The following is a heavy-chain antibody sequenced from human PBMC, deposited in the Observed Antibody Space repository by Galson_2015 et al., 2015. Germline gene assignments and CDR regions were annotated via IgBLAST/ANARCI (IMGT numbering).Heavy chain of an antibody. CDR3: ARGAGSWYPVSYGMDV. J-gene: IGHJ6*02. Sequence: ETLSLTCTVSGGSISSYYWSWIRQPPGKGLEWIGYINYSGSTNYNPSLKSRVTISVDTSKNQFSLKLSSVTAADTAVYYCARGAGSWYPVSYGMDVWGQGTTVTVSS. V-gene: IGHV4-59*01. CDR1: GGSISSYY. D-gene: IGHD6-13*01. CDR2: INYSGST.